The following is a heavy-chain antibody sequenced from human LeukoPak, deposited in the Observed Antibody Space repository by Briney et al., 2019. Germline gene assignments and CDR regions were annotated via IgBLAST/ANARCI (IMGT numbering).Heavy chain of an antibody. Sequence: PGGSLRLSCAASVFTFSTYGFHWVRQAPGKGLEWVAFISYDGSDDYYAASVKGRFTISRHNSKNTLYLQMNSLRPEDTAVYYCSKGRGDYDDFRLGYWGQGTLVTVSS. CDR1: VFTFSTYG. CDR3: SKGRGDYDDFRLGY. V-gene: IGHV3-30*02. CDR2: ISYDGSDD. D-gene: IGHD4-17*01. J-gene: IGHJ4*02.